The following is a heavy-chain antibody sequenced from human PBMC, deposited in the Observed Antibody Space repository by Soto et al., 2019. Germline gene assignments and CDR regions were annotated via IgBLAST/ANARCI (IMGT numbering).Heavy chain of an antibody. V-gene: IGHV3-30*18. D-gene: IGHD2-2*01. CDR2: ISYDGSNK. CDR3: AKDPDGYCISTSCYYGMDV. CDR1: GFTFSSYG. J-gene: IGHJ6*02. Sequence: QVQLVESGGGVVQPGRSLRLSCAASGFTFSSYGMHWVRQAPGKGLEWVAVISYDGSNKYYADSVKGRFTISRDNSKNTLNLKMNSMRAEDTAVYYCAKDPDGYCISTSCYYGMDVWGQGTTVTVSS.